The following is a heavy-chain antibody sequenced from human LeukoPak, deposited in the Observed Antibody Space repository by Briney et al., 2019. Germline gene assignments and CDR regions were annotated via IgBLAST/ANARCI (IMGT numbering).Heavy chain of an antibody. CDR2: ILYSGTT. D-gene: IGHD3-16*01. CDR1: GASVTSYY. V-gene: IGHV4-59*02. Sequence: PSETLSLTCTVSGASVTSYYWNWILQPTGKGLEWIGYILYSGTTNYNPSLNSRVTMSLDTSKNQFSLKLSSVTAADTAVYYCARRIIARGLGQENWFDPWGQGILVTVSS. CDR3: ARRIIARGLGQENWFDP. J-gene: IGHJ5*02.